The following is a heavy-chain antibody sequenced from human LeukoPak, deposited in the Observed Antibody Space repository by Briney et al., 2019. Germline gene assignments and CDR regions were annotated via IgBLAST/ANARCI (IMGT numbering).Heavy chain of an antibody. Sequence: SVKVSCKASGGTFSSYAISWVRQAPGQGLEWMGGIIPIFGTANYAQKFQGRVTITTDESTSTAYMELSSLRSEDTAVYYCARGLFDYDYVEYWGQGTLVTVSS. V-gene: IGHV1-69*05. CDR2: IIPIFGTA. J-gene: IGHJ4*02. CDR1: GGTFSSYA. D-gene: IGHD3-16*01. CDR3: ARGLFDYDYVEY.